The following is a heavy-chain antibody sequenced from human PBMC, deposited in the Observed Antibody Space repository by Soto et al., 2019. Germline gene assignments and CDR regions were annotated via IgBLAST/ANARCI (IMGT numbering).Heavy chain of an antibody. CDR3: AKDPGDPSLDY. V-gene: IGHV3-30*18. Sequence: SGGSLRLSCAASGFTFSSYGMHWVRQAPGKGLEWVAVISYDGSNKYYADSVKGRFTISRDNSKNTLYLQMNSLRAEDTAVYYCAKDPGDPSLDYWGQGTLVTVSS. CDR1: GFTFSSYG. J-gene: IGHJ4*02. CDR2: ISYDGSNK.